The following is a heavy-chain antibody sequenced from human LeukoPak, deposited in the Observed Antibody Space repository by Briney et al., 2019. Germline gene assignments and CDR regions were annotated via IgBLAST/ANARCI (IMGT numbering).Heavy chain of an antibody. J-gene: IGHJ1*01. V-gene: IGHV1-2*02. D-gene: IGHD3-22*01. Sequence: GASVKVSCKASGYTFTSYYVHWVRQAPGQGLEWMGWINPNSGGTNYAQKFQGRVTMTRDTSISTAYMELSSLRSDDTAVYYCARVRGYYDSRGYYYRGVFSLEYFQHWGQGTLVTVSS. CDR3: ARVRGYYDSRGYYYRGVFSLEYFQH. CDR2: INPNSGGT. CDR1: GYTFTSYY.